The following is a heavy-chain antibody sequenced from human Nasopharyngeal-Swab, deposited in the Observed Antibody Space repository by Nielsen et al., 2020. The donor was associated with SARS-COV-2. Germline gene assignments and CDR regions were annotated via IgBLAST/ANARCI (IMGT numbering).Heavy chain of an antibody. CDR2: INPNSGGT. CDR3: ARGVNWGSLDWFDP. V-gene: IGHV1-2*04. J-gene: IGHJ5*02. D-gene: IGHD7-27*01. Sequence: ASVKVSCKASGYTFTGYYMHWVRQAPGQGLEWMGWINPNSGGTNYAQTFQGWVTMTRDTSISTAYMELSRLRSDDTAVYYCARGVNWGSLDWFDPWGQGTLATVSS. CDR1: GYTFTGYY.